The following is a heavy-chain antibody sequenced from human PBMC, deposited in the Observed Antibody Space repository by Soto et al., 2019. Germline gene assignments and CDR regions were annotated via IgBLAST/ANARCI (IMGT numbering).Heavy chain of an antibody. CDR3: ARASRNWNFDY. Sequence: QVQLQESGPGLVKPSETLSLTCTVSGGSISFYYWTWIRQPPGKGLEYIGYIYYSGSTNYNPSLKXXVTISVDTSKNQFSLKLSSVTAADTAVYYCARASRNWNFDYWGQGTLVTVSS. J-gene: IGHJ4*02. D-gene: IGHD1-1*01. CDR2: IYYSGST. V-gene: IGHV4-59*01. CDR1: GGSISFYY.